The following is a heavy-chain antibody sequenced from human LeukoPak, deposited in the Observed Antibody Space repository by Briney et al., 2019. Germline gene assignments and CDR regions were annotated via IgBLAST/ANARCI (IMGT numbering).Heavy chain of an antibody. CDR3: AKAYYDSSGYSYYFDY. J-gene: IGHJ4*02. Sequence: GGSLRLSCAASGFTFSNYGMSWVRQAPGKGLEWVSSISESGGSTYYADSVKGRFTISRDNSKNTLYLQMNSLSAEDAAIYYCAKAYYDSSGYSYYFDYWGQGTLVTVSS. D-gene: IGHD3-22*01. CDR1: GFTFSNYG. CDR2: ISESGGST. V-gene: IGHV3-23*01.